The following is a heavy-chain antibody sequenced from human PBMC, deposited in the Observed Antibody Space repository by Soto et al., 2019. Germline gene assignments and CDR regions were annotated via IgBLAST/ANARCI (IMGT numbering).Heavy chain of an antibody. CDR3: ARRYSGGNWLDP. D-gene: IGHD2-21*01. Sequence: ASETLSLTCVVSGGSVSSGTYYWTWIRQPPGKGLEWIGYISNSGSTNYNPSLKSRVTISADTSKNQFSLKLNSVTAADTAVYYCARRYSGGNWLDPWGQGTLVTVS. V-gene: IGHV4-61*01. CDR2: ISNSGST. J-gene: IGHJ5*02. CDR1: GGSVSSGTYY.